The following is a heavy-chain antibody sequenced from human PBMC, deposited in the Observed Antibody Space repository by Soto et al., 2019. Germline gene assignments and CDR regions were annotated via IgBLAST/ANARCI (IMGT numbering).Heavy chain of an antibody. D-gene: IGHD6-13*01. CDR3: ASTYSISSYSFVP. CDR2: IFSNDEK. V-gene: IGHV2-26*04. J-gene: IGHJ5*02. CDR1: GFSLSNAGLG. Sequence: QVTVKESGPVLVQPTETLTLTFTVSGFSLSNAGLGVSWIRQPTGKALEWLAHIFSNDEKTFSTSLKSRLTISYDTSKSPVVLTMTTMDPVDTATYSCASTYSISSYSFVPWGPGTLITVSS.